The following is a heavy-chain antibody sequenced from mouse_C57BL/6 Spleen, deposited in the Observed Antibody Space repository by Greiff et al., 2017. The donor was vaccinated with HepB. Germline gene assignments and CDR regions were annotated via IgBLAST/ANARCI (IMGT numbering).Heavy chain of an antibody. CDR2: ISNLAYSI. V-gene: IGHV5-15*01. Sequence: EVMLVESGGGLVQPGGSLKLSCAASGFTFSDYGMAWVRQAPRKGPEWVAFISNLAYSIYYADTVTGRFTISRENAKNTLYLEMSSLRSEDTAMYYCARLYYGSSYWYFDVWGTGTTVTVSS. J-gene: IGHJ1*03. D-gene: IGHD1-1*01. CDR3: ARLYYGSSYWYFDV. CDR1: GFTFSDYG.